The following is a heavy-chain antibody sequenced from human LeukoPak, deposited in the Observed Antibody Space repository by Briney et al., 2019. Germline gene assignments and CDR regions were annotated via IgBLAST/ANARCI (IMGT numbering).Heavy chain of an antibody. J-gene: IGHJ5*02. CDR1: GGSFSGYY. CDR2: IHHSGST. D-gene: IGHD6-19*01. Sequence: SETLSLTCAVYGGSFSGYYWSWIRQPPGKGLECIGEIHHSGSTNYNPSLKSRVTLSVDTSKNQFSLKLSSVTAADTAVYYCARHVRRGIAVAGPYQFRFDPWGQGTLVTVSS. V-gene: IGHV4-34*01. CDR3: ARHVRRGIAVAGPYQFRFDP.